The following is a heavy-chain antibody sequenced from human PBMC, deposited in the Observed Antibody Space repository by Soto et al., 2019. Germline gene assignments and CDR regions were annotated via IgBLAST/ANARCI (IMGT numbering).Heavy chain of an antibody. Sequence: QVQLVQSGAEVKKPESSVKVSCKAPGGTFSTYAISWVRQAPGQGLEWMGGIIPMFGTASYAQRFQDIVTITADESTNTVYMELSSLRSEDTAVYFCASGIQLWLRRINNGYSGWGQGTLVTVSS. CDR1: GGTFSTYA. CDR3: ASGIQLWLRRINNGYSG. CDR2: IIPMFGTA. D-gene: IGHD5-18*01. J-gene: IGHJ4*02. V-gene: IGHV1-69*12.